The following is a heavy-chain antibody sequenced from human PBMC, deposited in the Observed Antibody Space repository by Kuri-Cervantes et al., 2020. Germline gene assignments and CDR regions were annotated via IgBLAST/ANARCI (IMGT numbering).Heavy chain of an antibody. J-gene: IGHJ5*02. CDR1: GGSFSGYY. CDR2: INHSGST. D-gene: IGHD5-18*01. V-gene: IGHV4-34*01. CDR3: ARGLGYSEGPDS. Sequence: GSLRLSCAVYGGSFSGYYWSWIRQPPGKGLEWVGEINHSGSTNYTPSLKSRVTMPVDTSKNQFSLKLNSVTAADTAVYYCARGLGYSEGPDSWGQGTLVTVSS.